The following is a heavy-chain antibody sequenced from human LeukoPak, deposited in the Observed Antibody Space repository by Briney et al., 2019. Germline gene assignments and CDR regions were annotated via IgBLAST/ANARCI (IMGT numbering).Heavy chain of an antibody. D-gene: IGHD6-19*01. Sequence: GGSLRLSCAASGLSLSNSGVSWIRQAPGKGLEWVSIISVSGAIYYADSVKGRFTISKDNSKNTLYVQMNSLRVEDTAIYYCAKALNGWYLFDYWGQGTLVTVSS. V-gene: IGHV3-23*01. CDR1: GLSLSNSG. CDR2: ISVSGAI. CDR3: AKALNGWYLFDY. J-gene: IGHJ4*02.